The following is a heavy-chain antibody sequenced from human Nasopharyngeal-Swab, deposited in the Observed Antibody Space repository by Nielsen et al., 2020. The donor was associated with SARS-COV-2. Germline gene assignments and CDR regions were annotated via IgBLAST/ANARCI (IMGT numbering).Heavy chain of an antibody. CDR1: GFTVRSNN. D-gene: IGHD3-22*01. CDR2: IYSGGST. V-gene: IGHV3-53*04. Sequence: GGALRLSCAATGFTVRSNNMSGVRKDPGKGQEWVSVIYSGGSTYYADSVKGRFTISRHNSKNTLYLQMNSLRAEDTAVYYCARERYYYDSSGYPGSNWFDPWGQGTLVTVSS. CDR3: ARERYYYDSSGYPGSNWFDP. J-gene: IGHJ5*02.